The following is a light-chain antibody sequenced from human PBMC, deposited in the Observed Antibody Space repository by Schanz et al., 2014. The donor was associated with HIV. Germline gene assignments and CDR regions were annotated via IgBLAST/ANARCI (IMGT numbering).Light chain of an antibody. CDR3: QQYSDFSIT. CDR2: KAS. J-gene: IGKJ5*01. V-gene: IGKV1-5*03. CDR1: QNIGTW. Sequence: QLIQSPSTLSASVGDRVTITCRASQNIGTWLAWYQQRPGKAPNLLIYKASNLHTGVPSRFSGSWSGTEFSLTITGLLPDDFATYFCQQYSDFSITFGQGTRLDFK.